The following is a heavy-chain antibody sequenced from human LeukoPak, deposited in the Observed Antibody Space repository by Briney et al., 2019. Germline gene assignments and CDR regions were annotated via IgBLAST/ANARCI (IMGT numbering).Heavy chain of an antibody. J-gene: IGHJ5*02. CDR2: IFSSGNT. Sequence: SDTLSLTCTVSGGAINSYDCSWIRQPAGKGLESIGRIFSSGNTIYNPSLQSRVTMSVDKSKNQLSLRLNCVTAADTAVYYCSRSPPRLIGHWFDPWGQGTLVTVPS. CDR3: SRSPPRLIGHWFDP. D-gene: IGHD3-16*01. V-gene: IGHV4-4*07. CDR1: GGAINSYD.